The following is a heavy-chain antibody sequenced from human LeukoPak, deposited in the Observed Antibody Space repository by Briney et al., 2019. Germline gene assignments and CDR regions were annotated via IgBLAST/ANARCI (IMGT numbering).Heavy chain of an antibody. CDR1: GGSISSYY. V-gene: IGHV4-59*01. D-gene: IGHD3-22*01. CDR3: ARLVDYYDSSGYYYYYMDV. CDR2: IYYSGST. Sequence: PSETLSLTCTVSGGSISSYYWSWIRQPPGKGLEWVGYIYYSGSTNYNPSLTSRVTISVDTSKNQSSLKLSSVTAADTAVYYCARLVDYYDSSGYYYYYMDVWGKGTTVTISS. J-gene: IGHJ6*03.